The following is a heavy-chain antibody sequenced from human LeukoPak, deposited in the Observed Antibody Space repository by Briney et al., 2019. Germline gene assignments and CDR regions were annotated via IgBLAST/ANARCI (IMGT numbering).Heavy chain of an antibody. D-gene: IGHD6-13*01. J-gene: IGHJ4*02. CDR3: ARAIVGSSWYGAFGY. V-gene: IGHV4-59*01. Sequence: PSETLSLTCTVSGGSISSYYWSWIRQPPGKGLEWIGYIYYSGSTNYNPSLKSRVTISVDTSKNQFSRKLSSVTAADTAVYYCARAIVGSSWYGAFGYWGQGTLVTVSS. CDR2: IYYSGST. CDR1: GGSISSYY.